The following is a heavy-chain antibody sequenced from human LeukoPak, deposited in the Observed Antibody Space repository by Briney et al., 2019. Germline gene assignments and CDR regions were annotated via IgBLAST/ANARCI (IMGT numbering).Heavy chain of an antibody. J-gene: IGHJ4*02. D-gene: IGHD5-18*01. CDR2: INTGNGNT. CDR1: GYIFTSYP. Sequence: ASVKVSCKASGYIFTSYPIHWVRQAPGQRLEWMGWINTGNGNTKYTQKFEGRVTVTRDPSATAAYMELSSLRSEDTAVYYCARDRAMADYWGQGTLVTVSS. CDR3: ARDRAMADY. V-gene: IGHV1-3*04.